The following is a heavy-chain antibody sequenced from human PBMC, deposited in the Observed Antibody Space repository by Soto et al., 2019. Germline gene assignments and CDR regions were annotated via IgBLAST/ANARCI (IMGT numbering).Heavy chain of an antibody. CDR2: IDPSDSYT. CDR3: ARQLLTGIFGPDYGMDV. D-gene: IGHD3-3*01. Sequence: PGESLKISCKGSRYSFTSYWIGLGREMPGKGLEWMGRIDPSDSYTNYSPSFQGHVTISADKSISTAYLQWSSLKASDTAMYYCARQLLTGIFGPDYGMDVWGQGTTVTVSS. J-gene: IGHJ6*02. V-gene: IGHV5-10-1*01. CDR1: RYSFTSYW.